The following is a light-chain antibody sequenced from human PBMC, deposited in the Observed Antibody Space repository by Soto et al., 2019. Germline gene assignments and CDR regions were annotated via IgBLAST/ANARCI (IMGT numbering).Light chain of an antibody. CDR1: SSN. J-gene: IGLJ2*01. CDR2: DNT. V-gene: IGLV1-51*01. CDR3: ATWDSSLSVVV. Sequence: QSVLTQPPSVSAAPGQRVTISCSGSSSNVAWYQQLPGAAPQLLIYDNTKRASGIPDRFSGSKSGTSATLGITGLQSGDEANYHCATWDSSLSVVVFGGGTKVTVL.